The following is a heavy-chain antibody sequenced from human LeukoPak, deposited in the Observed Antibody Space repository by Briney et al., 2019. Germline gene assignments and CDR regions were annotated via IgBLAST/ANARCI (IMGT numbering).Heavy chain of an antibody. Sequence: PGGSLRLSCAASGFTFNNYWMHWVRHAPGKGLVWVARIDGDGSDTNYADSVKGRFTIYRDNARNTVYLQMNCLRAEDTAVYYCARGWVPSDITLKWSRGTMVTVSS. CDR2: IDGDGSDT. CDR3: ARGWVPSDITLK. D-gene: IGHD3-22*01. J-gene: IGHJ3*01. CDR1: GFTFNNYW. V-gene: IGHV3-74*01.